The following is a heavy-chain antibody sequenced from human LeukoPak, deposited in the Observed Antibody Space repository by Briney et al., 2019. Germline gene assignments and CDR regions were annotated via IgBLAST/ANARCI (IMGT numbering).Heavy chain of an antibody. CDR2: IKQDGSDK. Sequence: GGSLRLSCVASGFSFSSHWMSWVRQAPGKGLEWVGNIKQDGSDKYHADSVKGRFTISRDNAKNSLYLQISSLGAEDTAVYYCATQTYALFDYWGQGTLVTVSS. CDR1: GFSFSSHW. D-gene: IGHD2-2*01. CDR3: ATQTYALFDY. J-gene: IGHJ4*02. V-gene: IGHV3-7*03.